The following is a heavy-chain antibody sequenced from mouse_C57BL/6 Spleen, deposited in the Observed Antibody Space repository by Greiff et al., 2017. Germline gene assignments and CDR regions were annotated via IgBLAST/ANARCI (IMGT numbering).Heavy chain of an antibody. D-gene: IGHD1-1*01. CDR2: ISGGGGNT. CDR3: ARQGTTVGYFDV. Sequence: EVQRVESGGGLVKPGGSLKLSCAASGFTFSSYTMSWVRQTPEKRLEWVATISGGGGNTYYPDSVKGRFTISRDNAKNTLYLQMSSLRSEDTALYYCARQGTTVGYFDVWGTGTTVTVSS. J-gene: IGHJ1*03. CDR1: GFTFSSYT. V-gene: IGHV5-9*01.